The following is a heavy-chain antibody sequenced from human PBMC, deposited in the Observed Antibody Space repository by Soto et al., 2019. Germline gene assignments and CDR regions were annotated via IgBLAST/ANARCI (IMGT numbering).Heavy chain of an antibody. D-gene: IGHD6-19*01. CDR1: GGSISSYY. V-gene: IGHV4-59*01. CDR3: ARDTGSGAGKFDY. CDR2: IFYSGSI. J-gene: IGHJ4*02. Sequence: SETLSLTCTVSGGSISSYYWNWIRRPPGEGLEWIGNIFYSGSINYNPSLKSRVTISVDTSKNQFSLKLSSVTAADTAVYYCARDTGSGAGKFDYWGQGTLVTVSS.